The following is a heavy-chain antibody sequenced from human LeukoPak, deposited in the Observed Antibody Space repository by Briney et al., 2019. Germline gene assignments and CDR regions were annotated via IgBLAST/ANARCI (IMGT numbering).Heavy chain of an antibody. CDR2: INHSGST. V-gene: IGHV4-34*01. Sequence: SETLSLTCAVYGGSFSGYYWSWIRKPPGKGLDWIGEINHSGSTNYNPSLKSRVTISVDTSKNQFSLKLSSVTAADTVVYYCARGRPQSGYSSSWYPGPRGYYSDYWGQGTLVTVSS. CDR3: ARGRPQSGYSSSWYPGPRGYYSDY. CDR1: GGSFSGYY. D-gene: IGHD6-13*01. J-gene: IGHJ4*02.